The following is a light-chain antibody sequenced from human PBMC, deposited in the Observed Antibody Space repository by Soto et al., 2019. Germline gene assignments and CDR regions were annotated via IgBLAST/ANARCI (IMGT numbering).Light chain of an antibody. CDR2: AAY. CDR3: QQSYSTGLT. Sequence: DIQMTQSPSSLSASVGDRVTITCRASQNINSYLNWYQQKPGKAPKLLIYAAYSLQSGVPSRFSGSGSGTDFTLTISSLQPEDFATYYCQQSYSTGLTFGGGTKVEIK. J-gene: IGKJ4*01. CDR1: QNINSY. V-gene: IGKV1-39*01.